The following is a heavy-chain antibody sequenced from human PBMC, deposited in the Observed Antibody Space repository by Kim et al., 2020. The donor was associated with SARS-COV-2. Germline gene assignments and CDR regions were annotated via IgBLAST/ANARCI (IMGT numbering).Heavy chain of an antibody. CDR1: GFTFSSYA. CDR3: AKARSGLYYYGMDV. D-gene: IGHD3-10*01. Sequence: GGSLRLSCAASGFTFSSYAMSWVRQAPGKGLEWVSAISGSGGSTYYADSGKGRFTISRDNSKNTLYLQMNSLRAEDTAVYYCAKARSGLYYYGMDVWGQGTTVTVSS. CDR2: ISGSGGST. J-gene: IGHJ6*02. V-gene: IGHV3-23*01.